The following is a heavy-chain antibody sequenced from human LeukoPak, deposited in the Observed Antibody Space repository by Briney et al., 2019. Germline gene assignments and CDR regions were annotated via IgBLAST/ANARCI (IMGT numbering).Heavy chain of an antibody. Sequence: PSETLSLTCTVSGGSISSYYSSWIRQPPGKGLDWIGEINHSGSTNYNPSLKSRVTISVDTSKNQFSLKLSSVTAADTAVYYCARGSGGNWGQGTLVTVSS. CDR1: GGSISSYY. V-gene: IGHV4-34*01. CDR2: INHSGST. CDR3: ARGSGGN. J-gene: IGHJ4*02. D-gene: IGHD1-1*01.